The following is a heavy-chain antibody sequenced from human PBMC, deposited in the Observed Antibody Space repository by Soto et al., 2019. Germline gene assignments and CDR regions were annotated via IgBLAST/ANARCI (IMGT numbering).Heavy chain of an antibody. J-gene: IGHJ4*02. CDR2: IYYSVST. D-gene: IGHD5-12*01. CDR1: GGSFSPNY. CDR3: AREPIN. V-gene: IGHV4-59*12. Sequence: SETLSLTCTVSGGSFSPNYWSWIRQPPGKGLEWVGYIYYSVSTYYNPSLKSRVTISVDTSKNQFSLKLSSVTAADTAVYYCAREPINWGQGTLVTVS.